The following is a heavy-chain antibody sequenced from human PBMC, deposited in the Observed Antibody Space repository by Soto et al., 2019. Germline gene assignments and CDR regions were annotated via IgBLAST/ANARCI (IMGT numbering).Heavy chain of an antibody. CDR1: GFTFSSYW. CDR3: ARAGQLPNYYYYYGMDV. CDR2: IKQDGSEK. V-gene: IGHV3-7*01. Sequence: EVQLVESGGGLVQPGGSVRLSCAASGFTFSSYWMSWVRQAPGKGLEWVANIKQDGSEKYYVDSVKGRFTISRDNAKNSLYLQMNSLRAEDTAVYYCARAGQLPNYYYYYGMDVWGQGPTVTLSS. J-gene: IGHJ6*02. D-gene: IGHD2-2*01.